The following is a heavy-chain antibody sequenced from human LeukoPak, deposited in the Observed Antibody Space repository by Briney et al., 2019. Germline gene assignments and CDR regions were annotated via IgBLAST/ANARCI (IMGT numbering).Heavy chain of an antibody. CDR3: AKDHPNYRDYALYMDV. D-gene: IGHD4-17*01. J-gene: IGHJ6*02. Sequence: GGSLRLSCAASGFTFSSYAMSWVRQAPGKGLEWVSAISGSGGSTYYADSVKGRFTISRDNSKNTLYLQMNSLRAEDTAVYYCAKDHPNYRDYALYMDVRGQGTTVTVSS. V-gene: IGHV3-23*01. CDR1: GFTFSSYA. CDR2: ISGSGGST.